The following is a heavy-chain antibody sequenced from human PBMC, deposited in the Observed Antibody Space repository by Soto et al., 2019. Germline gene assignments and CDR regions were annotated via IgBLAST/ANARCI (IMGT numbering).Heavy chain of an antibody. CDR3: ASDRDGYNS. CDR1: GGSLSGYS. V-gene: IGHV4-34*01. D-gene: IGHD5-12*01. CDR2: INHFGST. Sequence: SETLSLTCAVEGGSLSGYSWSWIRQSPGKGLEWIGEINHFGSTSYNPSLKSRVTLLVDTSKRQFPLKLSSVTAADTAVYYCASDRDGYNSWGRGTLVTVSS. J-gene: IGHJ4*02.